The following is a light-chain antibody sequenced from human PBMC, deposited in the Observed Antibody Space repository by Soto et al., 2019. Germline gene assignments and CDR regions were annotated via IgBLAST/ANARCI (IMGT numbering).Light chain of an antibody. CDR2: DAS. Sequence: EIVLTQSPATLSLSPGGRATLSCRASQSVSSYLAWYQQKPGQAPRLLIYDASNRATGIPARFSGSGSGTDFTLTISSLEPEDFAVYYCQPRSNWPPYTFGQGTKLEIK. J-gene: IGKJ2*01. CDR3: QPRSNWPPYT. CDR1: QSVSSY. V-gene: IGKV3-11*01.